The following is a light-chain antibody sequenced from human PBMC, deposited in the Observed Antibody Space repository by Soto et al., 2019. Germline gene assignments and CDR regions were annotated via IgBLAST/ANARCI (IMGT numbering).Light chain of an antibody. V-gene: IGKV3-15*01. CDR3: QQYYKWPIN. J-gene: IGKJ5*01. CDR2: RAS. Sequence: IVVSHSPGTLSFSPGERDTLSFRSSQSLSINYLAWYQKKPGQAPRLLIYRASTRVTGIPGRFSGSGSETDFTLTISSLQSEDFAVYYCQQYYKWPINFGQGTRLEIK. CDR1: QSLSIN.